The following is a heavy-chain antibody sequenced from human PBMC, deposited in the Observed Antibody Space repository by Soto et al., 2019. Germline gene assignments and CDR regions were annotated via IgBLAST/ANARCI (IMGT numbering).Heavy chain of an antibody. D-gene: IGHD1-26*01. CDR2: IYPGDSDT. V-gene: IGHV5-51*01. J-gene: IGHJ3*02. CDR1: GYSFTSYW. Sequence: RGESLKISCKGSGYSFTSYWIGWVRQMPGKGLEWMGIIYPGDSDTRYSPSFQGQVTISADKSISTAYLQWSSLKASDTAMYYCARWGVSTSGKPAFDAFDIWGQGTMVTVSS. CDR3: ARWGVSTSGKPAFDAFDI.